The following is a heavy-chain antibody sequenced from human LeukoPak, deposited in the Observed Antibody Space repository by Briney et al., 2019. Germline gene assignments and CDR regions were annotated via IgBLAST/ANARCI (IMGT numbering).Heavy chain of an antibody. V-gene: IGHV1-2*02. D-gene: IGHD1-14*01. J-gene: IGHJ4*02. Sequence: ASVKVSCKPSGCTFSGYYIHWVRRAPGQGLEWMGWINPNNGGTNYVQKFRGRVTMTRDTSITTAYMELSSLRSDDTANYYCARRVQQWETNFDYWGQGTLVTVSS. CDR1: GCTFSGYY. CDR3: ARRVQQWETNFDY. CDR2: INPNNGGT.